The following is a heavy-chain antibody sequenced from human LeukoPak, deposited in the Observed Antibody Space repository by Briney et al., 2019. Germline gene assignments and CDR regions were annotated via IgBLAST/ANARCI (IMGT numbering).Heavy chain of an antibody. J-gene: IGHJ3*02. D-gene: IGHD3-22*01. CDR1: GGSISSSY. V-gene: IGHV4-59*01. Sequence: PSETLSLTCTVSGGSISSSYWSSIRQPPGRGLEWIGYTSHSGSTNYKPSLKSRVSISVDTSKNQFSLKLTSVTAADTAMYYCARGYYDARGESNAFDIWGQGTKVTVSS. CDR3: ARGYYDARGESNAFDI. CDR2: TSHSGST.